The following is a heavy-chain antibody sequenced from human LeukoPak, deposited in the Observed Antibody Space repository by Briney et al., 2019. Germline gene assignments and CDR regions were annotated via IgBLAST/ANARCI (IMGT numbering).Heavy chain of an antibody. Sequence: GGSLRLSCAASGFTVSSNYMSWVRQAPGKGLEWVSVMFTNGDTNYADSVKGRFTISRDSFKNTLYLQMSSLRAEDTAVYFCARRHYDRTDYYYVDWGQGTLVTVSS. CDR3: ARRHYDRTDYYYVD. V-gene: IGHV3-66*04. CDR1: GFTVSSNY. D-gene: IGHD3-22*01. CDR2: MFTNGDT. J-gene: IGHJ4*02.